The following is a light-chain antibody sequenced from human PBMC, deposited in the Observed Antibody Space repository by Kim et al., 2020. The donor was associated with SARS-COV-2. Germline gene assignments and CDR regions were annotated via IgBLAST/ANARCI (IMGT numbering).Light chain of an antibody. CDR3: LQYDDLPYT. CDR1: PVNAHY. J-gene: IGKJ2*01. V-gene: IGKV1-33*01. Sequence: SASCGDTVTITCQASPVNAHYLHWYQQRPRKPPKLLISDSSHLEAGVPSRFSGSGSGTLFTFTITGLQPEDIATYFWLQYDDLPYTFGQGTKLEI. CDR2: DSS.